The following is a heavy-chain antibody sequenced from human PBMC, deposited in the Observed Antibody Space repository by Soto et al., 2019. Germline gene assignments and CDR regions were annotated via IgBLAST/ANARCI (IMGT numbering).Heavy chain of an antibody. CDR2: IIPIFGTA. CDR1: GGTFSIYT. CDR3: SRGNHRWLQLWYFDL. V-gene: IGHV1-69*12. D-gene: IGHD5-12*01. J-gene: IGHJ2*01. Sequence: QVQLVQSGAEVKKPGSSVTVSCKASGGTFSIYTISWVRQAPGQGLKWMGGIIPIFGTANYAQKFQGRVTITADESTSTAYMELSSLRSEDTAVYYCSRGNHRWLQLWYFDLWGRGTLVTVSS.